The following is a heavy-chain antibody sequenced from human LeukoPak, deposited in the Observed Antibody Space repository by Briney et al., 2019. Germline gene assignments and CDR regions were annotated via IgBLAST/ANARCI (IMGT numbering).Heavy chain of an antibody. V-gene: IGHV4-38-2*01. CDR2: TCYSGST. CDR3: TYSGSHYPDY. CDR1: GFTLSSYA. D-gene: IGHD1-26*01. Sequence: GSLRLSCAASGFTLSSYAMSWVRQAPGKGLEWIGSTCYSGSTNYNPSLKSRVTISADTSKNQFSLKLSSVTAADTAVYYCTYSGSHYPDYWGQGTLVTVSS. J-gene: IGHJ4*02.